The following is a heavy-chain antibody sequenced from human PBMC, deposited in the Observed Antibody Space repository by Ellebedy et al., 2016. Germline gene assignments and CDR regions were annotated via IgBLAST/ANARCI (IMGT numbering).Heavy chain of an antibody. D-gene: IGHD2-2*01. CDR2: IYHSGST. V-gene: IGHV4-30-2*01. CDR3: VREGDCSGTSCSRTRSSWYLEN. J-gene: IGHJ4*02. Sequence: SETLSLTXAVSGGSISSGGYSWSWIRQPPGKGLEWIGYIYHSGSTYYNPSLKSRVTISVDRSKNQFSLKLSSVTAADTAVYYCVREGDCSGTSCSRTRSSWYLENWGQGTLVTVSS. CDR1: GGSISSGGYS.